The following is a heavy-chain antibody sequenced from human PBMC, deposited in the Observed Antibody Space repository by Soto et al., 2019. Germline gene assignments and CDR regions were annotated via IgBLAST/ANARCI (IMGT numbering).Heavy chain of an antibody. CDR1: GYTFTSYD. Sequence: ASVKVSSEASGYTFTSYDIKLVRQATGQGLEWMGWITPNSGNTGYAQKLQGRVTMTRNTSISTAYMELSSLRSEDTAVYYCARVGSSSLETWYFDLWGRGTLVTVSS. CDR3: ARVGSSSLETWYFDL. J-gene: IGHJ2*01. D-gene: IGHD6-6*01. CDR2: ITPNSGNT. V-gene: IGHV1-8*01.